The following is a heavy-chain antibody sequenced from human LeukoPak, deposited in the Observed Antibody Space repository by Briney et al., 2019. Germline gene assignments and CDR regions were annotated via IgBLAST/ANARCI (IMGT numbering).Heavy chain of an antibody. CDR2: IKHDGSEK. CDR3: ARAGSYRFDY. D-gene: IGHD3-16*02. V-gene: IGHV3-7*01. Sequence: PGGSLRLSCAASGFTFNSYWMSWVRQLPGKGLEWVANIKHDGSEKYYVDSVQGRFTISRDNAKNTLYLQMSSLRDEDTALYFCARAGSYRFDYWGQGTLVTVSS. CDR1: GFTFNSYW. J-gene: IGHJ4*02.